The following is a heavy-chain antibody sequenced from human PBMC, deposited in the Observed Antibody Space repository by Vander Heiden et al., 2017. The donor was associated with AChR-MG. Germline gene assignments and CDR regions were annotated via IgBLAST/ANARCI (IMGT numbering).Heavy chain of an antibody. CDR1: GSTFDDYG. J-gene: IGHJ4*02. Sequence: EVQLVESGGGLVQPGRSLTLCRAASGSTFDDYGRHWVRQAPGKGLEWVSGISWNSGSIGYADSVKGRFTISRDNAKNSLYLQMNRLRAEDTALYYCAKDSSPGWPDEKYYFDYWGQGTLVTVSS. CDR2: ISWNSGSI. D-gene: IGHD6-19*01. CDR3: AKDSSPGWPDEKYYFDY. V-gene: IGHV3-9*01.